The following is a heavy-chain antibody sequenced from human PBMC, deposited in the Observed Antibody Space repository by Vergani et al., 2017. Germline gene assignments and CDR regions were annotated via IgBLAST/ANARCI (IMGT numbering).Heavy chain of an antibody. CDR3: ARGNYLGGSFYNPLFDY. J-gene: IGHJ4*02. CDR1: GGSINSYNYY. D-gene: IGHD2-15*01. V-gene: IGHV4-61*02. Sequence: QVQLQESGPGLVKPSQTLSLTCTVSGGSINSYNYYWSWIRQPAGKGLEWIGRIHTSRSTNYNPSLKSRVTMSEDTSKNQFSLNLTSLTAAGTAVYFCARGNYLGGSFYNPLFDYWGQGILVTVSS. CDR2: IHTSRST.